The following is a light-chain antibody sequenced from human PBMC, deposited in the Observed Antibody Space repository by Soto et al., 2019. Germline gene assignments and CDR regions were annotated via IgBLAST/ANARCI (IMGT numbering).Light chain of an antibody. Sequence: QSVLTQPPSASGSPGQSVTISCTGTSSDIGGYDYVSWYQQHPGKAPKLMTYEVTKRPSGVPHRFSGSKSGNTASLTVSGLQAEDEAVYYCSSYAGSNKNWLFGGGTKLTVL. CDR2: EVT. CDR3: SSYAGSNKNWL. V-gene: IGLV2-8*01. CDR1: SSDIGGYDY. J-gene: IGLJ3*02.